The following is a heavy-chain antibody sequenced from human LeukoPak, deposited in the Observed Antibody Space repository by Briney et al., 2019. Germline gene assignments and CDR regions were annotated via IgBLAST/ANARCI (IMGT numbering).Heavy chain of an antibody. CDR1: GFIFDDYD. V-gene: IGHV3-43*02. CDR2: ISGTGGST. CDR3: AKGDWNYRFDH. Sequence: PRGSLRLYCAASGFIFDDYDMHWVRQAPGKGLEWVSLISGTGGSTYYADSVKGRFTISRDNSKNSLYLQMNSLRTEDTALYYCAKGDWNYRFDHWGQGTLVTVSS. D-gene: IGHD1-7*01. J-gene: IGHJ4*02.